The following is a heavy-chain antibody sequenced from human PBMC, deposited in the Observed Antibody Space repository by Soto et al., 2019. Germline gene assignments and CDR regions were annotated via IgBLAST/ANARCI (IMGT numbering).Heavy chain of an antibody. Sequence: PGGSLRLSCAASGFTFSSYGMHWVRQAPGKGLEWVAVISYDGSNKYYADSVKGRFTISRDNSKNTLYLQMNSLRAEDTAVYYCAKDLLSRSYGGDDAFDIWGQGTMVTVSS. J-gene: IGHJ3*02. V-gene: IGHV3-30*18. CDR1: GFTFSSYG. D-gene: IGHD1-26*01. CDR2: ISYDGSNK. CDR3: AKDLLSRSYGGDDAFDI.